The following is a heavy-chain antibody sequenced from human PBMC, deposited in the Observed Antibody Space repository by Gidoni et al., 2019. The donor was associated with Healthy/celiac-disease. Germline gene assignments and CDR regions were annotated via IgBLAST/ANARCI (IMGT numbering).Heavy chain of an antibody. D-gene: IGHD2-15*01. Sequence: QVQLQQWGAGLLKPSETLSLTCAVYGGSFSGYYWSWIRQPPGKGVEWIGEINHSGSTNYNPSLKIRVTISVDTSKNQFSLKLSSVTAADTAVYYCARGGGYCSGGSCYSLPYYYYGMDVWGQGTTVTVSS. CDR2: INHSGST. J-gene: IGHJ6*02. V-gene: IGHV4-34*01. CDR3: ARGGGYCSGGSCYSLPYYYYGMDV. CDR1: GGSFSGYY.